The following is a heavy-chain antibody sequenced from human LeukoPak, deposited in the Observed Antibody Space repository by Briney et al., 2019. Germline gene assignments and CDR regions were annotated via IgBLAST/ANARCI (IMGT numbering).Heavy chain of an antibody. CDR1: GFTFSSYA. D-gene: IGHD4-17*01. CDR3: AKHRYGDYDAQIYFDY. CDR2: ISGSGGST. V-gene: IGHV3-23*01. J-gene: IGHJ4*02. Sequence: GGSLRLSCAASGFTFSSYAMSWVRQAPGKGLEWVSAISGSGGSTYYADSVKGRFTISRDNSKNTLYLQMNSLRAEDTAVYYCAKHRYGDYDAQIYFDYWGQGTLVTVSS.